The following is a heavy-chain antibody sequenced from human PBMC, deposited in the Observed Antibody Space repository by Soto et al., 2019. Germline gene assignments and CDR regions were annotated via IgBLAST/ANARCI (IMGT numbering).Heavy chain of an antibody. CDR2: ISYDGNNQ. Sequence: GGSLRLSCAASGFTFSTYVMHWVRQAPGKGLEWVAGISYDGNNQYYADSVKGRFTISRDNSKNTLYLQMNSLRAEDTAVYYCARVEHDILTAPGVYWGQGTLVTVSS. V-gene: IGHV3-30-3*01. J-gene: IGHJ4*02. CDR1: GFTFSTYV. D-gene: IGHD3-9*01. CDR3: ARVEHDILTAPGVY.